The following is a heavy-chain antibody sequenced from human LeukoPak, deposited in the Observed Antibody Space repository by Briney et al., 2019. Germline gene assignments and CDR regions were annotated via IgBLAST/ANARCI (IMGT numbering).Heavy chain of an antibody. Sequence: PSETLSQTSTVSGGSINSYYWSWIRQPPGRGLEWIGDIYYSGSTIYNPSLKSRVTISVDTSKNQFSLNLRSVTAADTAVYYCARNDYATFDCWGPGTLVTVSS. V-gene: IGHV4-59*01. CDR3: ARNDYATFDC. CDR1: GGSINSYY. CDR2: IYYSGST. J-gene: IGHJ4*02. D-gene: IGHD3-16*01.